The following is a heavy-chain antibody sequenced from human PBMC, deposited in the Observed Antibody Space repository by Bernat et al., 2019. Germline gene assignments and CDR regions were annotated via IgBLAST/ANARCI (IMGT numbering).Heavy chain of an antibody. D-gene: IGHD3-3*01. J-gene: IGHJ6*03. CDR1: AGSISSHNYF. Sequence: QLQLQESGPGLVKPSETLSLTCTVSAGSISSHNYFWGWIREPPGKGLEWIGSVYSSGSTYYNPSLKGRVTISVDTSKNQFSLKLTSVTAADTAVYYCAKAGNYDFWSGSPVYYYYMDVWGKGTTVTVSS. CDR2: VYSSGST. V-gene: IGHV4-39*02. CDR3: AKAGNYDFWSGSPVYYYYMDV.